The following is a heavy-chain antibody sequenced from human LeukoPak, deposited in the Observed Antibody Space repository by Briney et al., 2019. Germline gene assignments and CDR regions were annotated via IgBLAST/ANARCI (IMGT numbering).Heavy chain of an antibody. D-gene: IGHD1-26*01. J-gene: IGHJ6*02. Sequence: SETLSLTCTVSGGSISSYYWSWIRQPPGKGLEWIGYIYYSGSTNYNPSLKSRVTTSVDTSKNQFSLKLSSVTAADTAVYYCARQGDNYYYGMDVWGQGTTVTVSS. V-gene: IGHV4-59*08. CDR1: GGSISSYY. CDR3: ARQGDNYYYGMDV. CDR2: IYYSGST.